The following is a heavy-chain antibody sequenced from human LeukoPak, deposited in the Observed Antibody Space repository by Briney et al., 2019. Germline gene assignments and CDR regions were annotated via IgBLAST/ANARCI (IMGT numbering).Heavy chain of an antibody. CDR2: ISSSSSTI. J-gene: IGHJ4*02. Sequence: PGGSLRLSCAASGFTFSSYSMNWVRQAPGKGLEWVSYISSSSSTIYYADSVKGRFTISRDNAKNSLYLQMNSLRAEDTAVYYCARARLAMSDVFDSWGQGTLVTVSS. D-gene: IGHD2-21*01. CDR3: ARARLAMSDVFDS. CDR1: GFTFSSYS. V-gene: IGHV3-48*01.